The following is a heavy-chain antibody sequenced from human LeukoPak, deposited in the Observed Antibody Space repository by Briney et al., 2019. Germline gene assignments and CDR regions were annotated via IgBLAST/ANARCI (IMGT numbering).Heavy chain of an antibody. CDR1: GSTFNNYA. CDR2: ISSGGST. J-gene: IGHJ4*02. CDR3: AKDTYSGSPYYFDY. Sequence: GGSLRLSCAAAGSTFNNYAMSWVRQAPGKGLKWVSGISSGGSTYYADSVKGRFTISRDNSKNTLFLQMNSLRAEDTAVYYCAKDTYSGSPYYFDYWGQGTLVTVSS. D-gene: IGHD5-12*01. V-gene: IGHV3-23*01.